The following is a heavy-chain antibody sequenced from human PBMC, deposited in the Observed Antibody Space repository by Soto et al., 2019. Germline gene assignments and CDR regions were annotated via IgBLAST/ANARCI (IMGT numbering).Heavy chain of an antibody. J-gene: IGHJ4*02. V-gene: IGHV1-69*01. CDR3: ARGTIITTGFDY. D-gene: IGHD2-2*01. CDR1: GGPFSSYP. CDR2: IIPIFGTA. Sequence: QVQLVQSGAEVKKPGSSVKVSCKALGGPFSSYPISGVRRAPGQGLEWMGGIIPIFGTANYAQKFQGRVTITADESTSTAYMELSSLRSEDTAVYYCARGTIITTGFDYWGQGTLVTVSS.